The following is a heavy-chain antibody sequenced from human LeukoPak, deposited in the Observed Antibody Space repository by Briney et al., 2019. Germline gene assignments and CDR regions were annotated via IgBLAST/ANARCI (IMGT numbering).Heavy chain of an antibody. CDR2: ISGNGIKT. J-gene: IGHJ4*02. Sequence: GGSLSLSCAASGFTFNTYSMSWFRRAPGEGLEGVSGISGNGIKTYYGDSVKGRFTIFRDNSKNTLWLQMNTLSAEDTAVYFCAKRYYSLFSGYSPLFANWGQETLVTVSS. V-gene: IGHV3-23*01. D-gene: IGHD3-3*01. CDR3: AKRYYSLFSGYSPLFAN. CDR1: GFTFNTYS.